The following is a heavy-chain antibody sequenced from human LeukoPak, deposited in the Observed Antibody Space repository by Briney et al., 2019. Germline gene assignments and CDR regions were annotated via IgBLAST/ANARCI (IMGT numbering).Heavy chain of an antibody. CDR2: IIPIFGTA. Sequence: GASVKVSCKASGGTFSSYAISWVRQAPGQGLEWMGGIIPIFGTANYAQKFQGRVTITTDESTSTAYMELSSLRSEDTAVYYCARDGYCSSTSCSQSGTFDYWGQGTLVTVSS. J-gene: IGHJ4*02. CDR3: ARDGYCSSTSCSQSGTFDY. V-gene: IGHV1-69*05. CDR1: GGTFSSYA. D-gene: IGHD2-2*01.